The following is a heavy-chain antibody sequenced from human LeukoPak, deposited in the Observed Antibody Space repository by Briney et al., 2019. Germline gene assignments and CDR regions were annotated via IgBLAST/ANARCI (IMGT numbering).Heavy chain of an antibody. D-gene: IGHD3-22*01. Sequence: SETLSLTCAVYGGSFSGYYWSWIRQPLGKGLEWIGEINHSGSTNYNPSLKSRVTISVDTSKNQFSLKLSSVTAADTAVYYCARRPYYYDSSGDYWGQGTLVTVSS. CDR2: INHSGST. J-gene: IGHJ4*02. V-gene: IGHV4-34*01. CDR1: GGSFSGYY. CDR3: ARRPYYYDSSGDY.